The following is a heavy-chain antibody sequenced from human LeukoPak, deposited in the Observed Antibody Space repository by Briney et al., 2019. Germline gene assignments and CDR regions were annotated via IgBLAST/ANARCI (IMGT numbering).Heavy chain of an antibody. Sequence: GGSLRLSCAASGFTFSSYAMHWVRQAPGKGLEWVAVISYDGSNKYYADSVKGRFTISRDNSKNTLYLQMNSLRAEDTAVYYCARVRGYYDSSGYSDYWGQGTLVTVSP. CDR1: GFTFSSYA. D-gene: IGHD3-22*01. J-gene: IGHJ4*02. V-gene: IGHV3-30-3*01. CDR3: ARVRGYYDSSGYSDY. CDR2: ISYDGSNK.